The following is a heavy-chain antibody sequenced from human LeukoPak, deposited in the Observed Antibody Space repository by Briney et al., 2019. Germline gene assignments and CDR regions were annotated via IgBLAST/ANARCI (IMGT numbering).Heavy chain of an antibody. J-gene: IGHJ6*03. Sequence: GGSLRLSCAASGFTFSSYSMNWVRQAPGKGLEWVSSISSSSSYIYYADSVKGRFTISRDNAKNSLYLQMNSLRAEDTAVYYCARAPRGGYSYGYYYYYYMDVWGKGTTVTVSS. CDR3: ARAPRGGYSYGYYYYYYMDV. D-gene: IGHD5-18*01. CDR1: GFTFSSYS. CDR2: ISSSSSYI. V-gene: IGHV3-21*04.